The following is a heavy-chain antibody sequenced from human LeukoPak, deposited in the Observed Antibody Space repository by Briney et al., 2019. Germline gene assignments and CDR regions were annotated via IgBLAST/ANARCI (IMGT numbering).Heavy chain of an antibody. V-gene: IGHV1-69*05. CDR3: ARGMISAWRGGYFDY. J-gene: IGHJ4*02. CDR2: IIPIFGTA. Sequence: ASVKVSCKASGGTFTSYAISWVRQAPGQGLEWMGGIIPIFGTANYAQKFQGRVTITTDESTSTAYMELSSLRSEDTAVYYCARGMISAWRGGYFDYWGQGTLVTVSS. CDR1: GGTFTSYA. D-gene: IGHD3-16*01.